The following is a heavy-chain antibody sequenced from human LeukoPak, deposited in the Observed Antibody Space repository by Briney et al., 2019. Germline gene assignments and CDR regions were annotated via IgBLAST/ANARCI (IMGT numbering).Heavy chain of an antibody. D-gene: IGHD1-26*01. CDR2: INQDGSEK. CDR1: GFTFSSYW. CDR3: AKDKAVSYYLFDY. J-gene: IGHJ4*02. V-gene: IGHV3-7*01. Sequence: GGSLRLSCAASGFTFSSYWMSWVRQAPGKGLEWVANINQDGSEKYYVDSVKGRFTISRDNSKKLYLQMNSLRAEDTAVYYCAKDKAVSYYLFDYWGQGTLVTVSS.